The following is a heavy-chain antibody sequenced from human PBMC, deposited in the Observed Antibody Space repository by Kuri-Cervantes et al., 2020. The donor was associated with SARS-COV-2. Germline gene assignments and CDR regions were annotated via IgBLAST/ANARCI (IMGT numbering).Heavy chain of an antibody. J-gene: IGHJ4*02. CDR2: ISGSGGST. Sequence: GGSLRLSCAASGFTVSSNYMSWVRQAPGKGREWVSAISGSGGSTYYADSVKGRFTISRDNSKNTLYLQMNSLRAEDTAVYYCSKGHSGYDYWLRVYWGQGTLVTCSS. V-gene: IGHV3-23*01. CDR1: GFTVSSNY. CDR3: SKGHSGYDYWLRVY. D-gene: IGHD5-12*01.